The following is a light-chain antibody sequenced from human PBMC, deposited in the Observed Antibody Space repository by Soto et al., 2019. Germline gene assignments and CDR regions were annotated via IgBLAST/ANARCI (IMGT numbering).Light chain of an antibody. J-gene: IGKJ1*01. Sequence: EIVLTQSPGTLSLSPGERATLSCRARQSVSSSYLAWYQQKPGQAPRLLIYGASTRATGIPERFSGSVSGTDFTLTISRLELDDFAVYYCQQYVSSPSWTFGQGTKVEIK. CDR3: QQYVSSPSWT. CDR2: GAS. V-gene: IGKV3-20*01. CDR1: QSVSSSY.